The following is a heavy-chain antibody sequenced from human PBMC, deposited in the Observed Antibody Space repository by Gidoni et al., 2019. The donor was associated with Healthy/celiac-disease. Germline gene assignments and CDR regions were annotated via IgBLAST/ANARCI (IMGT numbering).Heavy chain of an antibody. D-gene: IGHD6-19*01. J-gene: IGHJ4*02. V-gene: IGHV3-21*01. CDR1: GSTFSSYS. Sequence: EVQLVESGGGLVKPGGSLRLSCAASGSTFSSYSMNWVRQAPGKGLEWVSSISSSSSYIYYADSVKGRFTISRDNAKNSLYLQMNSLRAEDTAVYYCARGADSSARLYYFDYWGQGTLVTVSS. CDR2: ISSSSSYI. CDR3: ARGADSSARLYYFDY.